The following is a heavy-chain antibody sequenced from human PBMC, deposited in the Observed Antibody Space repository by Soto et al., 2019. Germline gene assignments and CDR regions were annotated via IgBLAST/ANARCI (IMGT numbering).Heavy chain of an antibody. J-gene: IGHJ5*02. CDR2: ISAYNGNT. CDR3: ARDEKTYYDFWSGPNWFDP. V-gene: IGHV1-18*01. D-gene: IGHD3-3*01. Sequence: ASVKVSCKASGYTFTSYGISWVRQAPGQGLEWMGWISAYNGNTNYAQKLQGRVTMTTDTSTSTAYMELRSLRSDDTAVYYCARDEKTYYDFWSGPNWFDPWGQGTLVTVSS. CDR1: GYTFTSYG.